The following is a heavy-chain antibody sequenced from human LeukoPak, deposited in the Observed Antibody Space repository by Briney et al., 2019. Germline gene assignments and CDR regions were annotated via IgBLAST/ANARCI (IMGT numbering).Heavy chain of an antibody. D-gene: IGHD5-12*01. Sequence: ASVKVSCKASGYTFTGYYMHWVRQAPGQGLEWMGWINPNSGDTNYAQKFQGRVTMARDTSITTAYMELSRLRSDDTAVYYCAREYSGYDYEESYYFDYWGQGTLVTVSS. CDR1: GYTFTGYY. V-gene: IGHV1-2*02. J-gene: IGHJ4*02. CDR3: AREYSGYDYEESYYFDY. CDR2: INPNSGDT.